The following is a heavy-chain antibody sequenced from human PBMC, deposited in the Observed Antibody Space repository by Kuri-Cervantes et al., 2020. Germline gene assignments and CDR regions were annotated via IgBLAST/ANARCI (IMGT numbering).Heavy chain of an antibody. J-gene: IGHJ4*02. CDR1: GFTFSSYA. Sequence: GESLKISCAASGFTFSSYAMSWVRQAPGKGLEWVSAISGSGGSTYYADSVKGRFTISRDNSKNTLYLQMNSLRAEDTAVYYCAKTRWAYGDYDCDYWGQGTLVTISS. D-gene: IGHD4-17*01. V-gene: IGHV3-23*01. CDR3: AKTRWAYGDYDCDY. CDR2: ISGSGGST.